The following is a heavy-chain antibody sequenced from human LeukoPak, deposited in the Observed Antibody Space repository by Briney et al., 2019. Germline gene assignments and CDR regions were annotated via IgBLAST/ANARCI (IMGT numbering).Heavy chain of an antibody. CDR1: GGSISSGSYY. D-gene: IGHD3-3*01. J-gene: IGHJ4*02. Sequence: PSQTLSLTCTVSGGSISSGSYYWSWIRQPAGKGLEWIGRIYTSGSTNYNPSLKSRVTISVDTSKNQFSLKLSSVTAADTAVYYCARAGSDFWSGYYGLDPFDYWGQGTLVTVSS. V-gene: IGHV4-61*02. CDR3: ARAGSDFWSGYYGLDPFDY. CDR2: IYTSGST.